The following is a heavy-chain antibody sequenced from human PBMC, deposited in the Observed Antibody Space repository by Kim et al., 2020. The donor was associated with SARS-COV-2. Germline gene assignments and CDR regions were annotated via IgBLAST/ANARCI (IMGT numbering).Heavy chain of an antibody. D-gene: IGHD1-7*01. CDR1: GFTFTNYV. J-gene: IGHJ4*02. Sequence: GGSLRLSCATSGFTFTNYVMNWVRQAPGKGLEWVSTITGDGGTYYADSVRGRFTISRDNSKNKLYLQMSSLRAEDTAVYYCTKYCAGTNCYQGFDHWDRGALVTVS. CDR3: TKYCAGTNCYQGFDH. V-gene: IGHV3-23*01. CDR2: ITGDGGT.